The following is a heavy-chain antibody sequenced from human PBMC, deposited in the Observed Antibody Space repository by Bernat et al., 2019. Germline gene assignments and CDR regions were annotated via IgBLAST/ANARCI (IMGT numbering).Heavy chain of an antibody. D-gene: IGHD2-8*02. Sequence: EVQLVESGGGLVQPGGSLRLSCAASGFTFSSYAMSWVRQAPGKGLEWVSAISGSGGSTYYADSVKGRFTIPRDNSKNTLYLQMNSLRAEDTAVYYCAKDALGYCTGGVCPDYWGQGTLVTVSS. V-gene: IGHV3-23*04. J-gene: IGHJ4*02. CDR1: GFTFSSYA. CDR2: ISGSGGST. CDR3: AKDALGYCTGGVCPDY.